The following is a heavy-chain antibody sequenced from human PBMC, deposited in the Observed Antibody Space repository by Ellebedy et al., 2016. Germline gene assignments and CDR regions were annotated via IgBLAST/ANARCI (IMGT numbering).Heavy chain of an antibody. D-gene: IGHD5-18*01. J-gene: IGHJ5*02. Sequence: FTFSRDNAKNTLYLQMNSLRAEDTAVYYCARMSEYSSGNNWFDPWGQGTLVTVSS. CDR3: ARMSEYSSGNNWFDP. V-gene: IGHV3-74*01.